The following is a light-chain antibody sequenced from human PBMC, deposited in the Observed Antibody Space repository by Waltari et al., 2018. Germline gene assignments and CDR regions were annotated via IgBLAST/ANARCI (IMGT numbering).Light chain of an antibody. CDR1: ALPKQY. CDR3: QSADSSGNWV. CDR2: KDS. J-gene: IGLJ3*02. V-gene: IGLV3-25*03. Sequence: SYELTQPPSVSVSPGQTARITCSGDALPKQYAYWYQQKPGQAPVLVIYKDSERPSGIPELFSGSSSGTTVTLTISGVQAEDEADYYCQSADSSGNWVFGGGTKLTVL.